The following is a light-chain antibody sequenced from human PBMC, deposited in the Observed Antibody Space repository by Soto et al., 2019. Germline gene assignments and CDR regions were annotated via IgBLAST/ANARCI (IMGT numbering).Light chain of an antibody. J-gene: IGLJ2*01. CDR2: YDS. V-gene: IGLV3-21*04. Sequence: SYELTQPPSVSVDPGKTARITCGVNNIGSKTVHWYQQKPGQAPVLVIYYDSDRPSGIPERFSGSSSGNTATLTISRVEAGDEADYYCHVWDSSSDHPGVFGGGTKLTVL. CDR1: NIGSKT. CDR3: HVWDSSSDHPGV.